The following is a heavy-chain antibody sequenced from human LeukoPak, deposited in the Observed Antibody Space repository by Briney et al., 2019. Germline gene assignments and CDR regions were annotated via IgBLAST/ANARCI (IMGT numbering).Heavy chain of an antibody. Sequence: SETLSLTCTVSGYSISSGYYWGWIRQPPGKGLEWIGSIYHSGSTYYNPSLKSRVTISVDTSKNQFSLKLSSVTAADTAVYYCATTISSSWYAEYFQHWGQGTLVTVSS. CDR3: ATTISSSWYAEYFQH. D-gene: IGHD6-13*01. V-gene: IGHV4-38-2*02. J-gene: IGHJ1*01. CDR1: GYSISSGYY. CDR2: IYHSGST.